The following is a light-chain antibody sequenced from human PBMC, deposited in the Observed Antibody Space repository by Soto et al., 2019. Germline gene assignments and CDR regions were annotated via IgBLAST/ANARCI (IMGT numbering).Light chain of an antibody. CDR3: QQYNSYSWT. CDR2: DAS. J-gene: IGKJ1*01. Sequence: DIQMTQSPSALSASLGDSVTITCRASQSISSWLAWYQQKPGKAPKLLIYDASSLESGVPSRFSGSGSGTEFTLTISSLQPDDFATYYCQQYNSYSWTFGQGTKVDI. CDR1: QSISSW. V-gene: IGKV1-5*01.